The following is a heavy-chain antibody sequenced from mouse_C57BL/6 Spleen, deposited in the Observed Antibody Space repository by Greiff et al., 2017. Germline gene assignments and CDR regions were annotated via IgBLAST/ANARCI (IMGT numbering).Heavy chain of an antibody. V-gene: IGHV5-6*01. CDR1: GFTFSSYG. Sequence: EVKLQESGGDLVKPGGSLKLSCAASGFTFSSYGMSWVRQTPDKRLEWVATISSGGSYTYYPDSVKGRFTISRDNAKNTLYLQRSSLKAEDTAMXDCARWDYGSSHWYFDVWGTGTTVTVAS. CDR3: ARWDYGSSHWYFDV. J-gene: IGHJ1*03. D-gene: IGHD1-1*01. CDR2: ISSGGSYT.